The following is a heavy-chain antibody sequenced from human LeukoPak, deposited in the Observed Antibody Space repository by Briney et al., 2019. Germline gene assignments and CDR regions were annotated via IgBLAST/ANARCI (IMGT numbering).Heavy chain of an antibody. CDR3: ARDRGYCSSTSCYGDYYYGMDV. Sequence: PGRSLRLSCAASGFTFSSYAMHWVRQAPGKGLEWVAVISYDGSDKYYADSVKGRFTISRGNSKTTLYLQMNSLRAEDTALYYCARDRGYCSSTSCYGDYYYGMDVWGQGTTVTVSS. CDR2: ISYDGSDK. CDR1: GFTFSSYA. J-gene: IGHJ6*02. D-gene: IGHD2-2*01. V-gene: IGHV3-30*04.